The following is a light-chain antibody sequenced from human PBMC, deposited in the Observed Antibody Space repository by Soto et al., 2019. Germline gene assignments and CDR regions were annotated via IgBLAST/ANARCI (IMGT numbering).Light chain of an antibody. CDR1: QGISNW. Sequence: DIQMTQSPSSVSASVGDRVTITWGASQGISNWLAWYQQKPGKAPKLLIYAASSLQSGVPSRLSGSGSGTDLTLTISSMKPEDFATYYCQQANSSTLTFGGGTKVDI. V-gene: IGKV1-12*01. CDR2: AAS. J-gene: IGKJ4*01. CDR3: QQANSSTLT.